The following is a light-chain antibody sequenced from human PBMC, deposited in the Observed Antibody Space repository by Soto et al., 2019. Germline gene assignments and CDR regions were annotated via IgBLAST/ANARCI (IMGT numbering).Light chain of an antibody. J-gene: IGKJ3*01. V-gene: IGKV1-12*01. CDR3: QQANSFPRT. CDR2: AAS. CDR1: QGIAGW. Sequence: DVLMTQSPSTVSASVGDRVTITCRASQGIAGWLAWYQQKPGKAPKLLIYAASTLQSGVPSRFSGSGSGTDFTLTISDLQPEDFATYYCQQANSFPRTFGPGTKMDI.